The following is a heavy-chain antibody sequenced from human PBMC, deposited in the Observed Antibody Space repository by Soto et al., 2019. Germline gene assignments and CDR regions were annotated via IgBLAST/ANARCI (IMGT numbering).Heavy chain of an antibody. Sequence: ASVKVSCKAPGYTFTSYDINWVRQATGQGLEWVGWMNPNSGSTDYAQKFQGRVTMTRNTSISTAYMELTSLTSEDTAVYYCARGGQIWSSWGQGTQVTVSS. CDR1: GYTFTSYD. V-gene: IGHV1-8*01. CDR2: MNPNSGST. J-gene: IGHJ5*02. D-gene: IGHD5-18*01. CDR3: ARGGQIWSS.